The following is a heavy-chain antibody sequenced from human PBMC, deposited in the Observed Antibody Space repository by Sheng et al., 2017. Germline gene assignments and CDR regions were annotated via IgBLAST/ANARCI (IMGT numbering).Heavy chain of an antibody. CDR3: ATLHLMSANLFEP. Sequence: QVQLVQSEAGGEEAWVLGEGLLQDFWRYLQQPNYHLGETGPWDTGLSGWGAIIPFHDITTYAQDFQGRLMFSADKSATTVYMDLASLTSEDTAVYYCATLHLMSANLFEPWGQGTLVTVS. J-gene: IGHJ1*01. V-gene: IGHV1-69*02. D-gene: IGHD3-16*02. CDR2: IIPFHDIT. CDR1: RYLQQPN.